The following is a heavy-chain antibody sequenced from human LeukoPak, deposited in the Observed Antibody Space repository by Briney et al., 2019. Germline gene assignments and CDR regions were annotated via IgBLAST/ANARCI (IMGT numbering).Heavy chain of an antibody. CDR2: ISGSGGST. J-gene: IGHJ3*02. CDR3: AKGLAAADTLVHTSAFDI. D-gene: IGHD6-13*01. Sequence: QPGGSLRLSCAASGFTFSSYGMSWVRQAPGKGLEWVSAISGSGGSTYYADSVKGRFTISRDNSKNTLYLQMNSLRAEDTAVYYCAKGLAAADTLVHTSAFDIWGQGTMVTVSS. V-gene: IGHV3-23*01. CDR1: GFTFSSYG.